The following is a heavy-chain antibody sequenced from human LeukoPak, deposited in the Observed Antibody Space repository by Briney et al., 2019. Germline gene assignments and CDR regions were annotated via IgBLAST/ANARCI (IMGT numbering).Heavy chain of an antibody. CDR2: ISGSSGST. J-gene: IGHJ5*02. CDR3: ARKLYYYDTTDYGWFDP. Sequence: GRSLRLSCAASGFTFDDYAMHWVRQAPGKGLEWVSAISGSSGSTSYADSVKGRFTISRDNAKNSLYLQMLSLRAEDTAVYYCARKLYYYDTTDYGWFDPWGQGTLVTVSS. CDR1: GFTFDDYA. D-gene: IGHD3-22*01. V-gene: IGHV3-23*01.